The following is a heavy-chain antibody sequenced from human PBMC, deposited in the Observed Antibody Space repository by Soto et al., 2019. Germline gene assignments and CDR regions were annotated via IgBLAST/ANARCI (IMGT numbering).Heavy chain of an antibody. CDR1: GGTFSSYS. D-gene: IGHD2-15*01. V-gene: IGHV1-69*13. Sequence: SVKVSCKASGGTFSSYSISWVRQAPGQGLEWMGGIIPIFGTANYAQKFQGRVTITADESTSTAYMELSSLRSEDTAVYYCARLGYCSGGSCYAYRPSQYYGMDVWGQGTTVTVSS. CDR3: ARLGYCSGGSCYAYRPSQYYGMDV. J-gene: IGHJ6*02. CDR2: IIPIFGTA.